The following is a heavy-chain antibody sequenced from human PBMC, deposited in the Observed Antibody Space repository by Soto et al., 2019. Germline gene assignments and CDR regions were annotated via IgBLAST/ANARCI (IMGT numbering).Heavy chain of an antibody. J-gene: IGHJ6*02. CDR3: ARGDGSGWPKVGMDV. CDR2: IYYSGST. Sequence: PSETLSLTCTVSGGSISSYYWSWIRQPPGKGLEWIGYIYYSGSTNYNPSLKSRVTISVDTSKNQFSLKLSSVTAADTAVYYCARGDGSGWPKVGMDVWGQGTTVTVSS. D-gene: IGHD6-19*01. CDR1: GGSISSYY. V-gene: IGHV4-59*01.